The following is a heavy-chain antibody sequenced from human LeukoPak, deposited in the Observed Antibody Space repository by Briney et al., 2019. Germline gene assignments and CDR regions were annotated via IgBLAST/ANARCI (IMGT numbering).Heavy chain of an antibody. D-gene: IGHD6-13*01. V-gene: IGHV1-46*01. J-gene: IGHJ4*02. CDR1: GYTFTSYY. CDR2: INPSGGST. CDR3: AREGIAAAGTTYFDY. Sequence: ASVKVSCKAAGYTFTSYYMHWVRQAPGQGLEWMGIINPSGGSTSYAQKFQGRVTMTRDTSTSTVYMELRSLRSEDTAAYYCAREGIAAAGTTYFDYWGQGTLVTVSS.